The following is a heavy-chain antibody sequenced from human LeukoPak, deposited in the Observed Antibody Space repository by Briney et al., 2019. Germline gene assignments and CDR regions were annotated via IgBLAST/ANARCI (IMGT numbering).Heavy chain of an antibody. Sequence: GGSLRLSCAASGFTFSSYSMNWVRQAPGKGLEWVSSISSSSSYIYYADSVKGRFTISRDNAKNTLYLQMNSLRAEDTAVYYCANAGRDSSSTISCGMDVWGQGTTVTVSS. V-gene: IGHV3-21*01. D-gene: IGHD6-13*01. J-gene: IGHJ6*02. CDR2: ISSSSSYI. CDR1: GFTFSSYS. CDR3: ANAGRDSSSTISCGMDV.